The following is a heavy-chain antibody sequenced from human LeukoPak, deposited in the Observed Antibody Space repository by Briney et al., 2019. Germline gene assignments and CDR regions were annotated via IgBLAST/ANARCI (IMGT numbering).Heavy chain of an antibody. CDR2: INHSGST. D-gene: IGHD3-22*01. Sequence: SETLSLTCAVYGGSFSGYYWSWIRQPPGKGLEWIGEINHSGSTNYNPSLKSRVTISVDTSKNQFSLKLNSVTAADTAVYYCARVLPNYYDSSGYYPNWGQGTLVTVSS. CDR1: GGSFSGYY. J-gene: IGHJ4*02. V-gene: IGHV4-34*01. CDR3: ARVLPNYYDSSGYYPN.